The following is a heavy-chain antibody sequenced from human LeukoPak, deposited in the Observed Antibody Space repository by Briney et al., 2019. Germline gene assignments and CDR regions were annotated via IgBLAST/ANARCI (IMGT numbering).Heavy chain of an antibody. CDR1: GFTFDDYA. V-gene: IGHV3-9*01. Sequence: GGSLRLSCAASGFTFDDYAMHWVRQAPGKGLEWVSGISWNSGSIGYADSVKGRFTISRDNAKNSLYLQMNSLRAEDTAVYYCARGLEIIHYYDSSGYYPTDYWGQGTLVTVSS. J-gene: IGHJ4*02. D-gene: IGHD3-22*01. CDR2: ISWNSGSI. CDR3: ARGLEIIHYYDSSGYYPTDY.